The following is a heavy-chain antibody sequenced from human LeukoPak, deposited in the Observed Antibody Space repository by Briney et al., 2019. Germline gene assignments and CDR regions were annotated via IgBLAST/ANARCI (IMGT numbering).Heavy chain of an antibody. Sequence: SETLSLTCTVSGGSISSYYWSWIRQPPGKGLEWVGYIYYSGSTNYNPSLKSRVTISVDTPKHQFSLKLSSVTAADTAVYYCARGRYCSGGSCYYFDYRGQGTLATVSS. V-gene: IGHV4-59*01. CDR1: GGSISSYY. D-gene: IGHD2-15*01. CDR3: ARGRYCSGGSCYYFDY. J-gene: IGHJ4*02. CDR2: IYYSGST.